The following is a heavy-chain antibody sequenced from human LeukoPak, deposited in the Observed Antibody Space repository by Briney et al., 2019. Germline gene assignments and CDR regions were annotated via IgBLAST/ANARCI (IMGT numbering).Heavy chain of an antibody. J-gene: IGHJ4*02. V-gene: IGHV4-30-4*08. CDR3: ARGGGGYTSYSFDY. D-gene: IGHD3-22*01. CDR2: IYFSGSR. CDR1: GASIRSGDHH. Sequence: PSQTLSLTCSVSGASIRSGDHHWSWLRQSPGKGLEWIGYIYFSGSRSSNPSLRSRLTISVDTSKNQFSLKLNSVTAADTALYYCARGGGGYTSYSFDYWGQGALVTVSS.